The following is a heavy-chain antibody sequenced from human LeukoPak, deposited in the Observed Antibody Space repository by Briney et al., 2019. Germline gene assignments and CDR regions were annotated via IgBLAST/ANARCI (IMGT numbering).Heavy chain of an antibody. CDR3: ARGGEQTMGQDYYYYYMDV. V-gene: IGHV1-69*13. CDR2: IIPIFGTA. Sequence: GASVKVSCKASGGTFISYAISWVRQAPGQGLEWMGGIIPIFGTANYAQKFQGRVTITADESTSTAYMELSSLRSEDTAVYYCARGGEQTMGQDYYYYYMDVWGKGTTVTVSS. CDR1: GGTFISYA. D-gene: IGHD3-10*01. J-gene: IGHJ6*03.